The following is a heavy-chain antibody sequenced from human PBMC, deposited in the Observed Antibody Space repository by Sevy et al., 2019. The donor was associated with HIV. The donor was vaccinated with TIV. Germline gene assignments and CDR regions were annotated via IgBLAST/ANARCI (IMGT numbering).Heavy chain of an antibody. J-gene: IGHJ5*02. Sequence: GGSLRLSCKASGFTFSTYSMHWVRQAPGKGLEWVSSISGTGTTTSYADSAKGRFTISRDNAKNSLYMQMNSLRDEDTTVYYCAREAYYYDSREENWFDPWGQGTLVTVSS. V-gene: IGHV3-48*02. CDR1: GFTFSTYS. CDR3: AREAYYYDSREENWFDP. CDR2: ISGTGTTT. D-gene: IGHD3-22*01.